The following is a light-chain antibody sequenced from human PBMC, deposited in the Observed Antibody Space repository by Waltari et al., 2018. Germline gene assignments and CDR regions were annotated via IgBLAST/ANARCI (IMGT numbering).Light chain of an antibody. V-gene: IGKV1-5*03. CDR3: KQYNTYPWT. CDR2: KAS. CDR1: QNIRSW. Sequence: DIQMTQSPSTLSASVGDRVTITCRASQNIRSWLAWYQQKPGKAPKLLIYKASSLESGVPSRFSGSGSGTEFTLTISSLQPDDFSTFYCKQYNTYPWTFGQGTKVESK. J-gene: IGKJ1*01.